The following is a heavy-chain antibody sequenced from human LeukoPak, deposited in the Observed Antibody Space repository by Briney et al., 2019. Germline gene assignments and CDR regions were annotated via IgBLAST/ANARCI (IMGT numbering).Heavy chain of an antibody. D-gene: IGHD6-19*01. V-gene: IGHV4-59*01. CDR3: ARVAVAGTSRHFDY. J-gene: IGHJ4*02. CDR1: GGSISSYY. Sequence: SETLSLTCTVSGGSISSYYWSWIRQPPGKGLEWIGYICYSGSTNYNPSLKSRVTISVDTSKDQFSLKLSSVTAADTAVYYCARVAVAGTSRHFDYWGQGTLVTVSS. CDR2: ICYSGST.